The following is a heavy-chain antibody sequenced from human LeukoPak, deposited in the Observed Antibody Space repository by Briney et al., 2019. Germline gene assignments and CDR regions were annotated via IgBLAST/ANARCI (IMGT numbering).Heavy chain of an antibody. CDR2: INPSGGST. V-gene: IGHV1-46*03. CDR3: ARDRLYCSGGSCYSIIDY. D-gene: IGHD2-15*01. CDR1: GYTFTSYY. Sequence: ASVKVSCKASGYTFTSYYMHWVRQAPGQGLEWMGIINPSGGSTSYAQKFQGRVTMTRDTSTSTVYMELSSPRSEDTAVYYCARDRLYCSGGSCYSIIDYWGQGTLVTVSS. J-gene: IGHJ4*02.